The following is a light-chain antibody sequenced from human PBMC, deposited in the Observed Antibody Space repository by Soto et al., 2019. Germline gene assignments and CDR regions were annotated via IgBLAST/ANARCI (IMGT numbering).Light chain of an antibody. J-gene: IGLJ1*01. CDR3: TSYTTSGTYV. Sequence: QSALTQPASASGSPGQSIAVSCSGTSSDIGAYIHVSWYQQHPGKAPKLMIYDVSNRPSGVSDRFSGSKSGNTASLTISGLQAEDEADYYCTSYTTSGTYVFGAGTKVTVL. CDR1: SSDIGAYIH. V-gene: IGLV2-14*03. CDR2: DVS.